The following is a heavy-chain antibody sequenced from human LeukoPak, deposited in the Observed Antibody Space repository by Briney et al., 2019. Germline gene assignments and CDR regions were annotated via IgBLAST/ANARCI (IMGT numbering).Heavy chain of an antibody. D-gene: IGHD3-22*01. Sequence: ASVKVPCKVSGYTLTELSMHWVRQAPGKGLEWMGGFDPEDGETIYAQKFQGRVTMTEDTSTDTAYMELSSLRSEDTAVYYCATVDYYRGMPFDYWGQGTLVTVSS. CDR1: GYTLTELS. J-gene: IGHJ4*02. CDR3: ATVDYYRGMPFDY. CDR2: FDPEDGET. V-gene: IGHV1-24*01.